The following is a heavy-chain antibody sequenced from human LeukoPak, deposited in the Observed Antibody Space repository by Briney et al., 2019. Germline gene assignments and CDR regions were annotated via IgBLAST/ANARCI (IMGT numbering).Heavy chain of an antibody. J-gene: IGHJ4*02. CDR1: GYTFTSYA. CDR2: INAGNGNT. Sequence: ASVKVSCKASGYTFTSYAMHWVRQAPGQRLEWMGRINAGNGNTKYSQKFQGRVTITRDTSASTAYMELSSLRSEDTAVYYCARGRRFLEWLLYYWGQGTLVTVSS. D-gene: IGHD3-3*01. V-gene: IGHV1-3*01. CDR3: ARGRRFLEWLLYY.